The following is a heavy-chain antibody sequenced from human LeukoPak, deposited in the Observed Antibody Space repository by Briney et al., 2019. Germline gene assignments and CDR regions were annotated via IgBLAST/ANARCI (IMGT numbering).Heavy chain of an antibody. Sequence: SETLSLTCTVSGYSISSGYYWGWIRQPPGKGLEWIGSIYHSGSTYYNPSLKSRVTISVDTSKNQFSLKLSSVTAADTAVYYCARPRSPSYYYYMDVWGKGTTVTVSS. V-gene: IGHV4-38-2*02. CDR3: ARPRSPSYYYYMDV. CDR2: IYHSGST. J-gene: IGHJ6*03. CDR1: GYSISSGYY.